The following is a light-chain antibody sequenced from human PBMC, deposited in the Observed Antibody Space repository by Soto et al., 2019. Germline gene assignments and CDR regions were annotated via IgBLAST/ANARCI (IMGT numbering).Light chain of an antibody. CDR3: QPNYSTPPGT. CDR1: QSVLYSSNNKNY. Sequence: DIVMTQSPDSLAVSLGERATINCKSSQSVLYSSNNKNYLAWYQQKPGQPPKLLLYWASTRESGVPDRFSGSGSGLDFTLTISRVQAEYVAVCYCQPNYSTPPGTFGPGTKFYIK. J-gene: IGKJ3*01. V-gene: IGKV4-1*01. CDR2: WAS.